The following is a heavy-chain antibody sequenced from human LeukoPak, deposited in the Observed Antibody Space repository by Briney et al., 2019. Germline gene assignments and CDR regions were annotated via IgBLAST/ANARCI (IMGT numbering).Heavy chain of an antibody. J-gene: IGHJ3*01. CDR1: GYTFTGYY. V-gene: IGHV1-2*02. CDR3: ARGWRDHYHFYAFDF. D-gene: IGHD3-3*01. CDR2: INPNSGGT. Sequence: ASVKVSCKDSGYTFTGYYMHWVRQAPGQGLEWMAWINPNSGGTDYAQKFQGRVTMTRDTSISTAYMELSRLRSDDTAVYYCARGWRDHYHFYAFDFWGQGTMVTVSS.